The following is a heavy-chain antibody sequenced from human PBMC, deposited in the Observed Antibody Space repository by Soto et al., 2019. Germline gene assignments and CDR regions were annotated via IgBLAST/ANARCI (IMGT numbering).Heavy chain of an antibody. D-gene: IGHD5-18*01. CDR1: GFTFSTYA. CDR2: IDNSGGIT. J-gene: IGHJ4*02. Sequence: VPLLESGGGLVQPGGSLRLSCAASGFTFSTYAMSWVRQAPGKGLEWVSTIDNSGGITYYADSVKGRFTISRDNSNNTLYLQMNSLRAEDTAVYYCAKGGYNYGFLFDCWGQGTLVTGSS. V-gene: IGHV3-23*05. CDR3: AKGGYNYGFLFDC.